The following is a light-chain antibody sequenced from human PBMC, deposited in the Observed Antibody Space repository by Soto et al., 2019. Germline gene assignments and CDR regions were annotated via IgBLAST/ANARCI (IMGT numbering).Light chain of an antibody. CDR2: AAS. J-gene: IGKJ1*01. Sequence: DIHMTQSPSSLSASVGYIFTITCRASQGISTYLNWYQKKPGKAPKLLIYAASSLQSGVPSRLSGSGSETDLTITIRSMQTEDFATYSCQQSYNNTWTFGQGTKVDI. V-gene: IGKV1-39*01. CDR1: QGISTY. CDR3: QQSYNNTWT.